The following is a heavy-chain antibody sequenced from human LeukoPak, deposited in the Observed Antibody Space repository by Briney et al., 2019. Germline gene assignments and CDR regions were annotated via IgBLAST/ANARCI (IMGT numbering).Heavy chain of an antibody. Sequence: PGGSLRLSCAASGFTFTRYAMKWVRQAPGKGLEWVSTISGPGDNTYYADSVKGRFTISRDNSKNTVSLQMNSLRAEDTAVYYCATGHYYGSSGYHPLPDAFNIWGRGTMVTVSS. CDR1: GFTFTRYA. CDR3: ATGHYYGSSGYHPLPDAFNI. CDR2: ISGPGDNT. J-gene: IGHJ3*02. D-gene: IGHD3-22*01. V-gene: IGHV3-23*01.